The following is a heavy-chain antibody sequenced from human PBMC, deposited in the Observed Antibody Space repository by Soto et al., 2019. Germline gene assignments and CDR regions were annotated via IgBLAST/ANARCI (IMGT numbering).Heavy chain of an antibody. CDR1: GFMFSSYA. J-gene: IGHJ5*02. CDR2: IYYSGST. Sequence: PGGSLRLSCAASGFMFSSYAMSWIRQPPGKGLEWIGYIYYSGSTNYNPSLKSRVTISVDTSKNQFSLKLSSVTAADTAVYYCASQLHYSGYVSWFDPWGQGTLVTVSS. D-gene: IGHD5-12*01. CDR3: ASQLHYSGYVSWFDP. V-gene: IGHV4-59*01.